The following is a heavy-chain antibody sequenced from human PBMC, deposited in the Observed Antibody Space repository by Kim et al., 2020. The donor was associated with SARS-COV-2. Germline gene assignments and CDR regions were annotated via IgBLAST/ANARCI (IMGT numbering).Heavy chain of an antibody. Sequence: ASVKVSCKASGYTFTSYAMHWVRQAPGQRPEWMGWINGGDGNTQYSQKLQGRVTITRGTSATTAYMELSSLRSEDTAVYYCAIRPYGDLYYFDSWGQGTLVTVSS. CDR1: GYTFTSYA. CDR2: INGGDGNT. D-gene: IGHD4-17*01. CDR3: AIRPYGDLYYFDS. V-gene: IGHV1-3*01. J-gene: IGHJ4*02.